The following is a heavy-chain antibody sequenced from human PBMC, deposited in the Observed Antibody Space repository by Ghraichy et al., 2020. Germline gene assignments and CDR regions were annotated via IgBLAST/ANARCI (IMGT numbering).Heavy chain of an antibody. Sequence: GGSLRLSCAASGFTFTKAWMNWVRQAPGKGLEWVGRIKSKTVGGTIDYAAPVKGRFTISRDDSKNTLYLQMNSLKTEDTAVYYCATGGGDYGFDYWGQGTLVTVSS. D-gene: IGHD4-17*01. J-gene: IGHJ4*02. CDR1: GFTFTKAW. V-gene: IGHV3-15*07. CDR2: IKSKTVGGTI. CDR3: ATGGGDYGFDY.